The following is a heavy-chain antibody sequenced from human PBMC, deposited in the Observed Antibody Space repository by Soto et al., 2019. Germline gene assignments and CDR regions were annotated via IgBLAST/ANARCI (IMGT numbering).Heavy chain of an antibody. J-gene: IGHJ6*03. CDR3: ARSLMDV. CDR2: IYFNGRT. CDR1: GGSIRDSGFY. V-gene: IGHV4-39*01. Sequence: QMQLQESGPGLVKPSETLSLTCTVSGGSIRDSGFYWGWIRQPPGKGLEWIGSIYFNGRTYHNPSLKSRVTLSLDASKNQFSLKLISVTAADTAVYYCARSLMDVWGKGTTVTVSS.